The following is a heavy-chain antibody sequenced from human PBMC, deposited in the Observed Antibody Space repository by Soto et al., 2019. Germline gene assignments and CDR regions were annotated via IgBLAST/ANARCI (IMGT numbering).Heavy chain of an antibody. CDR3: ATTTAIAAAGTPTYGMDV. CDR1: GYTFTSYG. Sequence: QVQLVQSGAEVKKPGASVKVSCKASGYTFTSYGISWVRQAPGQWLEWMGWISAYNGNTNYAQKLQGRVTMTTATSTSTAYMELRSLRSDDTAVYYCATTTAIAAAGTPTYGMDVWGQGNTVTV. CDR2: ISAYNGNT. V-gene: IGHV1-18*01. J-gene: IGHJ6*02. D-gene: IGHD6-13*01.